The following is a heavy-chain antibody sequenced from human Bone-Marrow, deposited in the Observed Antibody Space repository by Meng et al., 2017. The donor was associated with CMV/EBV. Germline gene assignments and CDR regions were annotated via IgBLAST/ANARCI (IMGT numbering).Heavy chain of an antibody. CDR2: ISVGSDYI. V-gene: IGHV3-21*01. Sequence: GGSLRLSCAASGFPFSGYSMNWVRQTPGKGLEWVSFISVGSDYIYYADTVKGRFTISRDNAKNSLYLQMNSLRAEDTAVYFCARNGGRENWRWLGDIEEVPAAVAENYHYYYGMDVWGQRTAVTVSS. CDR3: ARNGGRENWRWLGDIEEVPAAVAENYHYYYGMDV. J-gene: IGHJ6*02. D-gene: IGHD2-2*01. CDR1: GFPFSGYS.